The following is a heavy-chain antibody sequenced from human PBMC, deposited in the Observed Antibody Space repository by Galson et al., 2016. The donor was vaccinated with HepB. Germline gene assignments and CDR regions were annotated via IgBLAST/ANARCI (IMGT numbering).Heavy chain of an antibody. CDR2: ISSSGSYL. CDR3: ATVPILGAVARYLDY. D-gene: IGHD3-3*01. Sequence: SLRLSCAASGLSFHTYSMNWVRQAPGKGLEWVSSISSSGSYLYYADSVKGRFSISRDNAKKSLFLQMNSLRVEDTAVYYCATVPILGAVARYLDYWGQGTLVTVSS. J-gene: IGHJ4*02. V-gene: IGHV3-21*01. CDR1: GLSFHTYS.